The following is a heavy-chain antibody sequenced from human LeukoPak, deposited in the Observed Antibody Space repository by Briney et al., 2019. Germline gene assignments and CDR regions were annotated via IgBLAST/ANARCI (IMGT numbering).Heavy chain of an antibody. CDR3: ARDVATISNWFDP. V-gene: IGHV3-7*01. CDR1: GVTFSSYW. CDR2: INQDGSEK. Sequence: GGSLRLSCAASGVTFSSYWMSWVRQAPGKGLEWLANINQDGSEKYYVDSVKGRFTISRDNAKNSLYLQMNSLRAEDTAVYYCARDVATISNWFDPWGQGTLVTVSS. D-gene: IGHD5-24*01. J-gene: IGHJ5*02.